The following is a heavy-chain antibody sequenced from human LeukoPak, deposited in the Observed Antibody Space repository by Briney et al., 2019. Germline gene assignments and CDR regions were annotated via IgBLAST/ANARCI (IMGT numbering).Heavy chain of an antibody. J-gene: IGHJ5*02. V-gene: IGHV4-31*03. CDR2: IHHSGST. CDR1: GGSISSGNYY. D-gene: IGHD3-10*01. CDR3: ATYGSGSYRFDP. Sequence: SETLSLTCTVSGGSISSGNYYWSWIRQHPGKGLEWIGYIHHSGSTYYNPSLKSRVIISIDTSKNQFSLKLNSVTAADTAVYYCATYGSGSYRFDPWGQGTLVTVSS.